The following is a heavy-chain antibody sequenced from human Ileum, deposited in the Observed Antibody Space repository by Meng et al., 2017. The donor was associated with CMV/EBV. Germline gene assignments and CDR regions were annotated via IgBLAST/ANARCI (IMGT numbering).Heavy chain of an antibody. J-gene: IGHJ4*02. D-gene: IGHD3-22*01. V-gene: IGHV3-49*04. Sequence: GESLKISCTASGFTFGYYAMSWVRQAPGKGLEWVGFIRSKAYDGTTEYAASVKGRFTISRDDSKTIAYLQMNSLKTEDTAVYYCTIGDYHDSRGYYVYWGQGTLVTVSS. CDR1: GFTFGYYA. CDR2: IRSKAYDGTT. CDR3: TIGDYHDSRGYYVY.